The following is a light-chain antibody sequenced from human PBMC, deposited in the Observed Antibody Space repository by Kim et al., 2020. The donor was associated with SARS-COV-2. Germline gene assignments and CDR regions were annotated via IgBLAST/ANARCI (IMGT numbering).Light chain of an antibody. CDR3: QQYDNLPYT. CDR2: DAS. V-gene: IGKV1-33*01. Sequence: SASVGDRVTITCQASQDISNYLNWYQQKPGKAPKLLIYDASKLETGVPSRFSGSGSGTDFTFTISSLQPEDIATYYCQQYDNLPYTCGQGTKLEI. CDR1: QDISNY. J-gene: IGKJ2*01.